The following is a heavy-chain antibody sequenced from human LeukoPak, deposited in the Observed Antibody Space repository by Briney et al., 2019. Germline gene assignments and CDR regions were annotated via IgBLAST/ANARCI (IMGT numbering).Heavy chain of an antibody. J-gene: IGHJ4*02. CDR2: IYPADSDT. CDR3: PRKNDYGDLPFNY. Sequence: SGESLKISCKGSGYRFTSYWIGWVRQMPGKGLEWMGIIYPADSDTRYSPSFQGQVTISADKSISTAYLQWNSLKASDSAMYYCPRKNDYGDLPFNYWGKGTLVTVS. V-gene: IGHV5-51*01. CDR1: GYRFTSYW. D-gene: IGHD4-17*01.